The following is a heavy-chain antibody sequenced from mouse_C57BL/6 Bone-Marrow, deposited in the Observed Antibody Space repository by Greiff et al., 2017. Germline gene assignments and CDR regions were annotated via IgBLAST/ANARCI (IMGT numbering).Heavy chain of an antibody. CDR2: ISDGGSYT. CDR3: ARDRRAYYSNCNYFDY. Sequence: DVHLVESGGGLVKPGGSLKLSCAASGFTFSSYAMSWVRQTPEKRLEWVATISDGGSYTYNPDNVKGRFTISRDNAKNNLYLQMNHLKSEDTAMYYCARDRRAYYSNCNYFDYWGQGTTLTVSS. D-gene: IGHD2-5*01. V-gene: IGHV5-4*01. J-gene: IGHJ2*01. CDR1: GFTFSSYA.